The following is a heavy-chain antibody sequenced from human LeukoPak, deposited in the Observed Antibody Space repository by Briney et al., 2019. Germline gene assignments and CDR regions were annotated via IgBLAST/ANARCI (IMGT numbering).Heavy chain of an antibody. CDR2: INPNSGGT. CDR1: GYSFTSNY. D-gene: IGHD2-15*01. Sequence: ASVKVSCKASGYSFTSNYIHWVRQAPGQGLEWMGRINPNSGGTNCAQKFQGRVTMTRDTSINTAYMELSRLRSDDTAVYYCARGGYYCRGDSCYGTDYWGQGALVTVSS. CDR3: ARGGYYCRGDSCYGTDY. V-gene: IGHV1-2*06. J-gene: IGHJ4*02.